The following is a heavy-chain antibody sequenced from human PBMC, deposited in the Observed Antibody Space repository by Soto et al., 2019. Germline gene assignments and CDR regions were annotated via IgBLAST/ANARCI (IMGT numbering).Heavy chain of an antibody. V-gene: IGHV3-33*01. CDR2: IWYDGSNK. CDR1: GFTFSSYG. J-gene: IGHJ4*02. D-gene: IGHD6-19*01. CDR3: AREGGDSSTSDY. Sequence: QVQLVESGGGVVQPGRSLRLSCAASGFTFSSYGMHWVHQAPGKGLEWVAVIWYDGSNKYYADSVKGRFTIPRDNSKNALYLQMNSPRAEDTAVYYCAREGGDSSTSDYWGQGALVTVSS.